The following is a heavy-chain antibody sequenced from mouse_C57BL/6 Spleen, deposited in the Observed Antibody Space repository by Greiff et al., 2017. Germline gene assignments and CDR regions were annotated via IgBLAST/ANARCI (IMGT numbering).Heavy chain of an antibody. J-gene: IGHJ4*01. V-gene: IGHV5-17*01. Sequence: EVKLVESGGGLVKPGGSLKLSCAASGFTFSDYGMHWVRQAPEKGLEWVAYISSGSSTIYYADTVKGRFTISRDNAKNTLFLQMTSLRSEDTAMYYCASAPEDGYFEDAMDYWGQGTSVTVSS. D-gene: IGHD2-3*01. CDR3: ASAPEDGYFEDAMDY. CDR1: GFTFSDYG. CDR2: ISSGSSTI.